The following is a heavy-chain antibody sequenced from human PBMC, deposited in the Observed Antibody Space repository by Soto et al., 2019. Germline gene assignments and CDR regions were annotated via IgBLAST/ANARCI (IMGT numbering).Heavy chain of an antibody. Sequence: SETLSLTCAVYGGSFSGYYWSWIRQPPGKGLEWIGEINHSGSTSHNPSLKSRVTMSLDTSKNQFSLKLSSGTAADTSVYYCARGPEYYYGGSGYVDYWGRGTLVTVSS. CDR3: ARGPEYYYGGSGYVDY. D-gene: IGHD3-22*01. CDR1: GGSFSGYY. J-gene: IGHJ4*02. CDR2: INHSGST. V-gene: IGHV4-34*01.